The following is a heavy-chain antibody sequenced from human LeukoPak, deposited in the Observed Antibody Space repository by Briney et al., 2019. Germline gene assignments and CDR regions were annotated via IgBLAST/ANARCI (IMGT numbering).Heavy chain of an antibody. J-gene: IGHJ4*02. Sequence: PGGSLRLSCAASGFTFRTYGMHWVRQAPGKGLEWMSFVRDDGSTKYYADPVKGRFTISRDNSKSTLYLQMNSLRAEDTAVYFCARTVSSSWGFFDFWGQGTLVAVSS. CDR3: ARTVSSSWGFFDF. CDR1: GFTFRTYG. D-gene: IGHD6-6*01. V-gene: IGHV3-30*02. CDR2: VRDDGSTK.